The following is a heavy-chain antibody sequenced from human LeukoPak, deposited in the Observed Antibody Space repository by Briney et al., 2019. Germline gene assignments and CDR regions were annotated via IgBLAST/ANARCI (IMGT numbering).Heavy chain of an antibody. CDR1: GFTVSSNY. Sequence: GGSLRLSCAASGFTVSSNYMSWVRQAPGKGLDWVSVIYSGGSTYYADSVKGRFTISRDNSKNTLYLQMNSLRAEDTAVYYCARVVVAATPWFDPWGQGTLVTVSS. V-gene: IGHV3-53*01. J-gene: IGHJ5*02. D-gene: IGHD2-15*01. CDR2: IYSGGST. CDR3: ARVVVAATPWFDP.